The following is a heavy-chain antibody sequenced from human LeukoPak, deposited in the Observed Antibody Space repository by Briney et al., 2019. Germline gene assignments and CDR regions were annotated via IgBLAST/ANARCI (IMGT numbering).Heavy chain of an antibody. CDR2: ITASSSYI. CDR3: ARIYGGNSGGFDY. J-gene: IGHJ4*02. CDR1: GFTFSTYS. V-gene: IGHV3-21*01. Sequence: GGSLRLSCAVSGFTFSTYSMTWVRQAPGKGLEWVSSITASSSYIYYADSVKGRFTISRDHAKNSLYLQMSSLRAEDTAVYYCARIYGGNSGGFDYWGQGALVTVSS. D-gene: IGHD4-23*01.